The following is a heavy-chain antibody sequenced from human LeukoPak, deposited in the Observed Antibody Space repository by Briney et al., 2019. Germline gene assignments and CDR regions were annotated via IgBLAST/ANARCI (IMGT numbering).Heavy chain of an antibody. CDR3: ARGLMVVKGAFDI. V-gene: IGHV4-34*01. CDR2: INHSGST. J-gene: IGHJ3*02. CDR1: GGSFSGYY. Sequence: PSETLSLTCAVYGGSFSGYYWSWIRQPPGKGLEWIGEINHSGSTNYNPSLKSRVTISVDTSKNQFSLKLSSVTAADTAVYYCARGLMVVKGAFDIWGQGTMVTVPS. D-gene: IGHD4/OR15-4a*01.